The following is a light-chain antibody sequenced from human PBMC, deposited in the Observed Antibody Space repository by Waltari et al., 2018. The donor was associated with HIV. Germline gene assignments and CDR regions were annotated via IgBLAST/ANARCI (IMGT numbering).Light chain of an antibody. J-gene: IGLJ3*02. CDR3: AIWYSKTLV. V-gene: IGLV5-39*01. CDR2: YKSDSDK. Sequence: QAVLTQPPSLSASPGASVRLTCALRSGINVDSYRMYWYQQKPWSLPQFLLRYKSDSDKLQGSGVPSRFSGSKDASTNAGLLVISGLQAEDEADYYCAIWYSKTLVFGGGTKLTVL. CDR1: SGINVDSYR.